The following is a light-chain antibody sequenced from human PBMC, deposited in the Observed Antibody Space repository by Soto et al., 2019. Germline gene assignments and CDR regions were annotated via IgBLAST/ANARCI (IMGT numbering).Light chain of an antibody. V-gene: IGKV3-15*01. Sequence: EIVMTQSPATLSVSPGERATLSCGASQGVSGNLAWYQQKPGQAPRLLIYDASTRATGIPARFSGSGSGTEFTLTISSLQSEDFAVYYCQQYNNWPSWTFGQGTKVDIK. CDR1: QGVSGN. J-gene: IGKJ1*01. CDR2: DAS. CDR3: QQYNNWPSWT.